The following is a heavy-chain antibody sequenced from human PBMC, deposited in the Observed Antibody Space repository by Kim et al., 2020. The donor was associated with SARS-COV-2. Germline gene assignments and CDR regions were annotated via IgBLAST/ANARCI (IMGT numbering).Heavy chain of an antibody. J-gene: IGHJ5*02. V-gene: IGHV3-66*04. CDR1: GLTVSADH. CDR2: LFSDRRT. Sequence: GGSLRLFCEATGLTVSADHMSWVRQAPGKGLEWVSLLFSDRRTFYADFVKGRFTISRDDSRNTVYLEMNSLRPEDTATYYCARHDWFDPWGHGTQVTVSS. CDR3: ARHDWFDP.